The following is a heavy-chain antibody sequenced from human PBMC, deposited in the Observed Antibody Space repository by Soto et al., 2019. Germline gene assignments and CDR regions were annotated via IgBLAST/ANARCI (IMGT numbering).Heavy chain of an antibody. CDR3: ATRGDFWSGYPYGMDV. J-gene: IGHJ6*02. Sequence: EVQLLESGGGLVQPGGSLRLSCAASGFTFSSYAMSWVRQAPGKGLEWVSAISGSGGSTYYADSVKGRFTISRDNSKNTLYRQMNSLRAEDTAVYYCATRGDFWSGYPYGMDVWGQGTTVTVSS. V-gene: IGHV3-23*01. CDR2: ISGSGGST. D-gene: IGHD3-3*01. CDR1: GFTFSSYA.